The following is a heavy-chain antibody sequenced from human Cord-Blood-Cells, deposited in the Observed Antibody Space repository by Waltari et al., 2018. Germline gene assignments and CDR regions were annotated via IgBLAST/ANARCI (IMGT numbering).Heavy chain of an antibody. J-gene: IGHJ3*02. V-gene: IGHV4-39*01. CDR2: IYYSGST. CDR3: ARRDGGSYYYAFDI. D-gene: IGHD1-26*01. Sequence: QLQLQESGPGLVKPSETLSLTCTVSGGSISSSSSSWGWIRQPPGKGLEWIGSIYYSGSTYYNPSLKSRVTISVDTSKNQFSLKLSSVTAADTAVYYCARRDGGSYYYAFDIWGQGTMVTVSS. CDR1: GGSISSSSSS.